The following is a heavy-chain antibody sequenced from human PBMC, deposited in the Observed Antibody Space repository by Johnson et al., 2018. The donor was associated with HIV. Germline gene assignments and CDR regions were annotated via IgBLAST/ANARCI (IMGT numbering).Heavy chain of an antibody. CDR1: GFTVSSNY. CDR3: DRDRSRSSHAFEI. D-gene: IGHD6-6*01. V-gene: IGHV3-30-3*01. CDR2: ISYDGSNK. J-gene: IGHJ3*02. Sequence: QVQLVESGGGLVQPGGSLRLSCAASGFTVSSNYMSWVRHAPGKGLEWVAVISYDGSNKHFAESVQCRFTVSIYHYKNILYLEMNSLRAEDTGVYYCDRDRSRSSHAFEIWGQGTMVTVSS.